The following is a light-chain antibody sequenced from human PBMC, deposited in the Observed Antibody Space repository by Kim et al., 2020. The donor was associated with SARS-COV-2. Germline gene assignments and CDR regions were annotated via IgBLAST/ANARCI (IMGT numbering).Light chain of an antibody. CDR1: KLGDKY. J-gene: IGLJ2*01. V-gene: IGLV3-1*01. CDR2: KDR. CDR3: QAWDSSTVV. Sequence: SYELTQPPSVSVSPGQTASITCSGDKLGDKYTWWYQQKPGQSPLMVIYKDRKRPSGIPERFSAPNSGNTATLTISGTQAMDEAEYYCQAWDSSTVVFGGGTQLTVL.